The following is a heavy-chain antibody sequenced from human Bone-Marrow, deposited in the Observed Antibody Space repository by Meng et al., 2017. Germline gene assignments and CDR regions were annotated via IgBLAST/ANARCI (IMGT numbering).Heavy chain of an antibody. V-gene: IGHV3-33*01. CDR2: IWYDGSNK. D-gene: IGHD3-10*01. CDR3: ARAAPPPLAALWFGDEDAEFDY. Sequence: GESLKISCAASGFTFSSYGMHWVRQAPGKGLEWVAVIWYDGSNKYYADSVKGRFTISRDNSKNTLYLQMNSLRAEDTAVYYCARAAPPPLAALWFGDEDAEFDYWGQGTRVTVSS. CDR1: GFTFSSYG. J-gene: IGHJ4*02.